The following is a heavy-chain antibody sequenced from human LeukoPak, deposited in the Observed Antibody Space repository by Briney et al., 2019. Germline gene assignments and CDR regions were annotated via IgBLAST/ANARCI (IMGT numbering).Heavy chain of an antibody. CDR2: IYYSGST. D-gene: IGHD6-19*01. CDR1: GGSISSGGYY. CDR3: ARTRQWLVRVFDY. V-gene: IGHV4-31*03. Sequence: SETLSLTCTVSGGSISSGGYYWSWIRQHPGKGLEWIGYIYYSGSTYYNPSLKSRVTISVDTSKNQFSLKLSSVTAADTAVYYCARTRQWLVRVFDYWGQGTLVTVSS. J-gene: IGHJ4*02.